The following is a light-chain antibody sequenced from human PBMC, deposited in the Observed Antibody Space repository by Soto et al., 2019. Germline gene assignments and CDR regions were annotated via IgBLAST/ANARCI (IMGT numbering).Light chain of an antibody. CDR3: QQYDDWPRT. CDR2: GVS. J-gene: IGKJ1*01. V-gene: IGKV3-20*01. Sequence: EIVLTQSPGTLSLSPGERATLSCRASQSFICRQLARYKPKPGPAPRIFMFGVSNRATGIPDSFSGGGSGTDFNLTISSLQSEDFAIYYCQQYDDWPRTFGQGTKVDIK. CDR1: QSFICRQ.